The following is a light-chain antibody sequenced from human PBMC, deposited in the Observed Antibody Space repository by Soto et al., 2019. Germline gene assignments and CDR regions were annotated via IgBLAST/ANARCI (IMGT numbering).Light chain of an antibody. CDR1: QDIGND. J-gene: IGKJ1*01. V-gene: IGKV1-17*01. CDR2: SAS. Sequence: DIQVTQSPSSLSASVGDRVTITCRASQDIGNDLGWYQQEPGKAPRRLIYSASNVQSGVPSRFSGFGSGTEFTLFISSLQPDDFGTYYCQQFYMGWTFGPGTRVDLK. CDR3: QQFYMGWT.